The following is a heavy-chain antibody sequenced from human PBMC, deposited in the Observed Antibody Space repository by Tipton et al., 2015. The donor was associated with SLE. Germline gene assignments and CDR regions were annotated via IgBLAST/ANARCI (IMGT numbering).Heavy chain of an antibody. CDR2: IWYDGSNK. V-gene: IGHV3-33*06. Sequence: SLRLSCAASGFIFRNYAMTWVRQAPGKGLEWVAVIWYDGSNKYYADSVKGRFTISRDNSKNTLYLQMNSLRAEDTAVYYCAKGGIVGTPGAFDIWGQGTMVTVSS. CDR1: GFIFRNYA. CDR3: AKGGIVGTPGAFDI. J-gene: IGHJ3*02. D-gene: IGHD1-26*01.